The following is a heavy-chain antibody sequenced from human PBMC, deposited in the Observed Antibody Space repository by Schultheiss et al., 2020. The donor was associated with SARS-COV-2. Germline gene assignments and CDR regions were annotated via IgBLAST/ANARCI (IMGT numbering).Heavy chain of an antibody. Sequence: SQTLSLTCTVSGGSVSSRISFWSWIRQPPGKGLEWIGYIDYSGSTNYNPSLKSRVTISVDTSKNQFSLKLSSVTAADTAVYYCARRALGYCSGGSCYSAFDIWGQGTMVTVSS. V-gene: IGHV4-61*01. CDR2: IDYSGST. CDR3: ARRALGYCSGGSCYSAFDI. D-gene: IGHD2-15*01. CDR1: GGSVSSRISF. J-gene: IGHJ3*02.